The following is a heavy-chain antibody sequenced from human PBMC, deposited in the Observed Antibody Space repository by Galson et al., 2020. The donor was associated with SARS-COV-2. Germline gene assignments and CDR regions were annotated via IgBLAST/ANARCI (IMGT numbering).Heavy chain of an antibody. V-gene: IGHV4-34*01. Sequence: SETLSLTCGVYGGSFSDYYWSWIRQPPGKGLEWIGEINHSGSTNYSQSLKSRVTISVDTSKNQFSLKLNSVTAADTAVYYCARRAGLDAFDIWGQGTMVTVSS. J-gene: IGHJ3*02. CDR2: INHSGST. CDR3: ARRAGLDAFDI. D-gene: IGHD6-19*01. CDR1: GGSFSDYY.